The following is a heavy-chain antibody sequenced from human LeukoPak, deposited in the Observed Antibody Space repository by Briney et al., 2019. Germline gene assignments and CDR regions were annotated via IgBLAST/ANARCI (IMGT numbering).Heavy chain of an antibody. D-gene: IGHD3-9*01. J-gene: IGHJ3*02. CDR2: ISGSGGST. V-gene: IGHV3-23*01. Sequence: PGGSLRLSCAASGFTFSSYAMSWVRQAPGKGLEWVSAISGSGGSTYYADSVKGRFTISRDNSKNTLYLQMNSLRTDDTAVYHCAARGDWAYGFHIWGQGTMVTVSS. CDR3: AARGDWAYGFHI. CDR1: GFTFSSYA.